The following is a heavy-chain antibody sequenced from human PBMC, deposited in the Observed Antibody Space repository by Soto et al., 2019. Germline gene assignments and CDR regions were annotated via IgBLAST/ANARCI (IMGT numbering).Heavy chain of an antibody. D-gene: IGHD2-15*01. Sequence: PGGSLRLSCAASGFTFSNYAMNWVRQAPGKGLEWVSTISGSGGSPYYADSVKGRFTISRDNSRNTLYLQMNSPRAGDTAVYYCANLKGYCSGGSCYPDAFDIWGQGTMVTVSS. CDR1: GFTFSNYA. CDR2: ISGSGGSP. CDR3: ANLKGYCSGGSCYPDAFDI. V-gene: IGHV3-23*01. J-gene: IGHJ3*02.